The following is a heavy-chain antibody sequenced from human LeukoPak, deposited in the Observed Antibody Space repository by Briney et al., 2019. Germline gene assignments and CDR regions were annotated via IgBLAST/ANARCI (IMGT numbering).Heavy chain of an antibody. J-gene: IGHJ6*03. V-gene: IGHV3-30*04. Sequence: GGSLRLSCAASGFSFSSYAMHWVRQAPGKGLEWVAGMSYDGSNKYYADSVKGRFTISRDNSKTTLYLQMNSLRAEDTAVYYCASLYYYDSSGYYRAYYYYYYMDVWGKGTTVTVSS. D-gene: IGHD3-22*01. CDR1: GFSFSSYA. CDR2: MSYDGSNK. CDR3: ASLYYYDSSGYYRAYYYYYYMDV.